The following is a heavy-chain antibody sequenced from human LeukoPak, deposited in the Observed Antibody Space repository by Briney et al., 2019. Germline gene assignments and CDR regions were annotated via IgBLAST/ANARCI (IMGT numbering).Heavy chain of an antibody. CDR1: GGSFSGYY. D-gene: IGHD2-2*01. J-gene: IGHJ4*02. CDR2: INHSGST. Sequence: PSETLSLTCAVYGGSFSGYYWSWIRQPPGKGLEWIAKINHSGSTNSNPSLKSRVTVSVDTTKNQFSLKLSSVTAADTAVYYCARVTLVPAAIMSFDYWGQGSLVTVSS. V-gene: IGHV4-34*01. CDR3: ARVTLVPAAIMSFDY.